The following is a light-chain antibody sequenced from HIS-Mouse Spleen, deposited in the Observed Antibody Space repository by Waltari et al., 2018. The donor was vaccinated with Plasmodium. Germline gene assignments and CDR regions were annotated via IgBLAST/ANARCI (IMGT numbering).Light chain of an antibody. CDR1: NIGSKS. CDR3: QVWDSSSDHPVV. Sequence: SYVLTQPPSVSVAPGKPARITCGGHNIGSKSVHWYQQKPGQAPVLVVYDDSDRPSGIPERFSGSNSGNTATLTISRVEAGDEADYYCQVWDSSSDHPVVFGGGTKLTVL. J-gene: IGLJ2*01. V-gene: IGLV3-21*03. CDR2: DDS.